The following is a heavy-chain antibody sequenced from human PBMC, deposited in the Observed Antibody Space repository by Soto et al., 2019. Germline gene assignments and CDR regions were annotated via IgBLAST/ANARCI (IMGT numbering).Heavy chain of an antibody. CDR3: ATAGGPSIAHYYYYGMDV. J-gene: IGHJ6*02. D-gene: IGHD3-10*01. CDR1: GYTLTELS. Sequence: ASVKVSCKVSGYTLTELSMHWVRQAPGKGLEWMGGFDPEDGETIYAQKFQGRVTMTEDTSTDTAYMELSSLRSEDTAVYYCATAGGPSIAHYYYYGMDVWGQGTTVTVSS. CDR2: FDPEDGET. V-gene: IGHV1-24*01.